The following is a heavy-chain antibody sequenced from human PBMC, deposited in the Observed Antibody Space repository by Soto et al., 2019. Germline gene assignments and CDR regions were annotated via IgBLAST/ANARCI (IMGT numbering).Heavy chain of an antibody. Sequence: SETLSLTCTVSGGSISSSSYYWGWIRQPPWKGLEWIGSIYYSGSTYYNPSLKSRVTISVDTSKNQFSLKLSSVTAADTAVYYCARDRGFGGGIGYYYYYGMDVWGQGTTVTVSS. V-gene: IGHV4-39*07. CDR2: IYYSGST. CDR3: ARDRGFGGGIGYYYYYGMDV. D-gene: IGHD3-10*01. J-gene: IGHJ6*02. CDR1: GGSISSSSYY.